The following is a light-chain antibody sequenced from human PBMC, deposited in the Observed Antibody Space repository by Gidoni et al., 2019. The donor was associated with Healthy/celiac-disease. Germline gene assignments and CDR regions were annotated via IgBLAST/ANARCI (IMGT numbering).Light chain of an antibody. Sequence: DIQMTQSPSSLSASVGDRVTITCQASQDISNYLNWYQQKPGKAPKLLIYDASNLETGVPSRFSGSGSGTDFTVTISSLQPEDIATYYCKQYDNLPYTFGQGTKLEIK. J-gene: IGKJ2*01. CDR2: DAS. CDR1: QDISNY. CDR3: KQYDNLPYT. V-gene: IGKV1-33*01.